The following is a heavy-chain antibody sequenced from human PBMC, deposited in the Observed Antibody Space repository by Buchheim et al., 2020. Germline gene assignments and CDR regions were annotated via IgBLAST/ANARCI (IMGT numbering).Heavy chain of an antibody. D-gene: IGHD3-22*01. CDR2: IYHSGST. CDR3: ARERRGGYYDSSGPNYFDY. V-gene: IGHV4-4*02. J-gene: IGHJ4*02. CDR1: GGSISSSNW. Sequence: QVQLQESGPGLVKPSGTLSLTCAVSGGSISSSNWWSWVRQPPGKGLEWIGEIYHSGSTNSNPSLKSRVTLSVDKSKNQFSMKLSSVTAADTAVYYCARERRGGYYDSSGPNYFDYWGQGTL.